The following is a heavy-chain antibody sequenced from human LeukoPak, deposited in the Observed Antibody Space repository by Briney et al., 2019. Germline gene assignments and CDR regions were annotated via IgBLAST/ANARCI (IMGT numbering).Heavy chain of an antibody. J-gene: IGHJ4*02. D-gene: IGHD6-13*01. V-gene: IGHV3-23*01. Sequence: PGGSLRLSCAASGFTFSSYAMSWVRQAPGKGLEGVSAISGSGGSTYYADSVKGRFTISRDNSKNTLYLQMNSLRAEDTAVYYCAKGLYSSSWSHDYWGQGTLVTVSS. CDR1: GFTFSSYA. CDR3: AKGLYSSSWSHDY. CDR2: ISGSGGST.